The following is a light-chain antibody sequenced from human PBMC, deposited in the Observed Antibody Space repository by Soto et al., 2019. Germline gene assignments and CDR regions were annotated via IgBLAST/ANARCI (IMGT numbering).Light chain of an antibody. Sequence: QSFLTQPPSVSGAPGQRVTISCTGSSSNIGAGYDVHWYQQLPGTAPKLLIFGNINRPSGVPDRFSGSKSGTSASLAITGLQAEDEGDYYCQSYDSTLSARYVFGTGTKSPS. CDR2: GNI. CDR3: QSYDSTLSARYV. CDR1: SSNIGAGYD. V-gene: IGLV1-40*01. J-gene: IGLJ1*01.